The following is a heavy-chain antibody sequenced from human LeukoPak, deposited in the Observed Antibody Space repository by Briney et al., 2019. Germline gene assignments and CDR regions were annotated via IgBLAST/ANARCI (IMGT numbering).Heavy chain of an antibody. CDR3: ARDDGYSYENYYFDY. CDR2: INHSGST. CDR1: GGSSSGYY. D-gene: IGHD5-18*01. Sequence: SETLSLTCAVYGGSSSGYYWSWIRQPPGKGLEWIGEINHSGSTNYNPSLKSRVTISVDTSKNQFSLKLSSVTAADTAVYYCARDDGYSYENYYFDYWGQGTLVTVSS. V-gene: IGHV4-34*01. J-gene: IGHJ4*02.